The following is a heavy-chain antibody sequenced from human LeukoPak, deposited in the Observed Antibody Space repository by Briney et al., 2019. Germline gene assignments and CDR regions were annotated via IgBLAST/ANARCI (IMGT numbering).Heavy chain of an antibody. Sequence: PGGSLRLSCAASGFTFSDYYMSWDRQAPGKGLEWVSYISSSSSYTNYADSVKGRFSISRDNAKNSLYLQMNSLRAEDTAVYYCARDLLDGDYGDLFDFWGQGTLVTVSS. V-gene: IGHV3-11*05. CDR3: ARDLLDGDYGDLFDF. CDR1: GFTFSDYY. CDR2: ISSSSSYT. D-gene: IGHD4-17*01. J-gene: IGHJ4*02.